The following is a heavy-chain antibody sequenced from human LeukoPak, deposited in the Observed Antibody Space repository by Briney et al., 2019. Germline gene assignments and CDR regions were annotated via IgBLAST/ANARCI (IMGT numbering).Heavy chain of an antibody. J-gene: IGHJ4*02. V-gene: IGHV3-53*01. D-gene: IGHD4/OR15-4a*01. CDR2: IYSGGST. Sequence: GGSLRLSCAASGFTVSGNYMSWVRQAPGKGLEWVSLIYSGGSTYYADSVKGRFTISRDNSKNTLYLQMNSLRAEDTAVYYCAKRMNMVTTRGFDYWGQGALVTVSS. CDR3: AKRMNMVTTRGFDY. CDR1: GFTVSGNY.